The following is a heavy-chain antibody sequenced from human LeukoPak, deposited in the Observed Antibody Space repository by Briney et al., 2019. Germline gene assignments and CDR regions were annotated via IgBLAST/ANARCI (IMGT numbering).Heavy chain of an antibody. CDR2: INPSGGST. J-gene: IGHJ4*02. V-gene: IGHV1-46*01. Sequence: ASVKVSCKASGYTFTSYYMHWVRQAPGQGLEWMGIINPSGGSTSYAQKFQGRVTMTRDMSTSTVYMELSSLRSEDTAVYYCARDRRVSDRCSGGSCYSGGFDYWGQGTLVTVSS. D-gene: IGHD2-15*01. CDR1: GYTFTSYY. CDR3: ARDRRVSDRCSGGSCYSGGFDY.